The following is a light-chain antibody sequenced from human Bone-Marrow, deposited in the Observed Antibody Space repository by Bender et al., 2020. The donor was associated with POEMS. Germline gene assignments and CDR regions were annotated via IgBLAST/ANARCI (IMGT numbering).Light chain of an antibody. J-gene: IGLJ2*01. CDR2: DVS. CDR1: SSDIGGYDY. V-gene: IGLV2-14*03. Sequence: QSALTQPASVSGSPGQSITISCTGTSSDIGGYDYVSWYQQHPGKAPKLIIYDVSNRPSGISDRFSGSESGNTASLTISGLQAEDEADFYCTSYSSTSTYVLFGGGTRLTVL. CDR3: TSYSSTSTYVL.